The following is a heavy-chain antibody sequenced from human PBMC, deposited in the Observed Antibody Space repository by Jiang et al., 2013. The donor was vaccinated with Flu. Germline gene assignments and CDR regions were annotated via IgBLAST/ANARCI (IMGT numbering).Heavy chain of an antibody. D-gene: IGHD3-10*01. Sequence: GAEVKKPGSSVKVSCKASGGTFSSYAISWVRQAPGQGLEWMGRIIPILGIANYAQKFQGRVTITADKSTNTAYMELSSLRSEDTAVYYCARAADYYNWFDPWGQGTLVTVSS. CDR1: GGTFSSYA. V-gene: IGHV1-69*04. CDR2: IIPILGIA. J-gene: IGHJ5*02. CDR3: ARAADYYNWFDP.